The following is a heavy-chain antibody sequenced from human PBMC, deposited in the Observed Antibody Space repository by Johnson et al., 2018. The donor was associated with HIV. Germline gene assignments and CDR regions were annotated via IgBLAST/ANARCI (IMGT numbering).Heavy chain of an antibody. CDR1: GFNFSRYW. J-gene: IGHJ3*01. D-gene: IGHD5-24*01. CDR3: ARGCRDGYTCDVFDV. CDR2: IKQDGSEK. Sequence: VLLVESGGGLVQPGGSLRLSCAASGFNFSRYWMSWVRQAPGKGLEWVANIKQDGSEKSYVDSVKGRFTISRDNAKNSLYLQLNSLRAEDTAVYFCARGCRDGYTCDVFDVWGQGTRVTVSS. V-gene: IGHV3-7*01.